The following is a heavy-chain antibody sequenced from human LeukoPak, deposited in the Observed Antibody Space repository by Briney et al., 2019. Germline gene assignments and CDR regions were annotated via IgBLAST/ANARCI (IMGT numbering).Heavy chain of an antibody. CDR1: GFTFSSYS. J-gene: IGHJ4*02. Sequence: PGGSLRLSCAASGFTFSSYSMNWVRQAPGKGLEWVANIKQDGSETHYVDSLRGRFTISRDNAKNSLYLQINSLRAEDTAVYYCARDHALMGATGVCDYWGQGTLVTVAS. CDR2: IKQDGSET. D-gene: IGHD1-26*01. V-gene: IGHV3-7*03. CDR3: ARDHALMGATGVCDY.